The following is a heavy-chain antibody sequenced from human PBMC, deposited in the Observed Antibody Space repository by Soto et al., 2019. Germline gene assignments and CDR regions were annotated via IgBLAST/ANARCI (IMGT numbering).Heavy chain of an antibody. CDR3: ARGGLRRATPYGMDV. J-gene: IGHJ6*02. Sequence: ASVKVSCKASGYTFTSYAMHWVRQAPGQRLEWMGWINAGNGNTKYSQKFQGRVTITRDTSASTAYMELSSLRSEDTAVYYCARGGLRRATPYGMDVWGQGTTVTVSS. CDR1: GYTFTSYA. D-gene: IGHD1-26*01. V-gene: IGHV1-3*01. CDR2: INAGNGNT.